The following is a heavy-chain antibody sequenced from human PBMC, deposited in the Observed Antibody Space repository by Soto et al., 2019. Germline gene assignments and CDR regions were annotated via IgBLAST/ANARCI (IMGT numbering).Heavy chain of an antibody. Sequence: EVQLVESGGGLVQPGGSLRLSCAASGFTFSSYWMSWVRQAPGKGLEWVANIKQDGSEKYYVDSVKGRFTISRDNAKNSLYLQMNSLRAEDTAVYYCERDLVAAGYWYFDLWGRGTLVTVSS. J-gene: IGHJ2*01. CDR2: IKQDGSEK. CDR1: GFTFSSYW. V-gene: IGHV3-7*01. D-gene: IGHD6-13*01. CDR3: ERDLVAAGYWYFDL.